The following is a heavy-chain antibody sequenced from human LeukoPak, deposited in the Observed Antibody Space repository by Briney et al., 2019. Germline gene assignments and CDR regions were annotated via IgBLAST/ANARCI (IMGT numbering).Heavy chain of an antibody. CDR3: TRPSGCSGGSCYGY. Sequence: GGSLRLSCAASGFSVSSTYMNWVRQAPGRGLEWVSIIYAGGSTYYADSVKGRFTISRDSSKNTPYLQMNSLRAEDTAVYYCTRPSGCSGGSCYGYWGQGTLVTVSS. D-gene: IGHD2-15*01. CDR1: GFSVSSTY. J-gene: IGHJ4*02. CDR2: IYAGGST. V-gene: IGHV3-53*01.